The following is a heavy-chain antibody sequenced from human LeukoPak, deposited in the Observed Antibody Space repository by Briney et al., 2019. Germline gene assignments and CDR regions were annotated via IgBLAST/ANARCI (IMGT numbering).Heavy chain of an antibody. Sequence: GXSXSSYYWSWIRQPAGKGXEWIGRIYTSGSTNYNPSLKSRVTISVDTSKNXFSLKLSSVNAADTAVYYCXXXXXXXXXXXSXXXXDVWGKXTXVSVSS. CDR2: IYTSGST. J-gene: IGHJ6*04. CDR3: XXXXXXXXXXXSXXXXDV. V-gene: IGHV4-4*07. CDR1: GXSXSSYY.